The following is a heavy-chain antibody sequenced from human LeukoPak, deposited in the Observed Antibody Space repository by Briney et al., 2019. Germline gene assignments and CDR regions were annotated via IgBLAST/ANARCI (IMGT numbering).Heavy chain of an antibody. CDR1: GGTFSSFA. V-gene: IGHV1-69*13. CDR3: AREGYYDSSGYYPLDY. J-gene: IGHJ4*02. Sequence: ASVKVSCKASGGTFSSFAISWVRQAPGQGLEWMGRIIPIFHTANYAQKLQGRVTITADESTSTAYMELSSLRSEDTAVYYCAREGYYDSSGYYPLDYWGQGTLVTVSS. CDR2: IIPIFHTA. D-gene: IGHD3-22*01.